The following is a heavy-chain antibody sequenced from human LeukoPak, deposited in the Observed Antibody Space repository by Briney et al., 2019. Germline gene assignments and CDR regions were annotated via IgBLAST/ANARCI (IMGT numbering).Heavy chain of an antibody. D-gene: IGHD3-10*01. J-gene: IGHJ5*02. V-gene: IGHV1-18*01. Sequence: GASVKVSCKASGYTFTSYGISWVRQAPGQGLEWMGWISAYNGNTNYAQKLQGRVTMTTDTSTSTAYMELRSLRSDDTAVYYCARGITMVRGVMYNWFDPWGQGTLVTVSS. CDR1: GYTFTSYG. CDR2: ISAYNGNT. CDR3: ARGITMVRGVMYNWFDP.